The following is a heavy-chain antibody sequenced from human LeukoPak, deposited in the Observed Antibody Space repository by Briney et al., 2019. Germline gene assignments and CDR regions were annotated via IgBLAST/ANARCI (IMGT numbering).Heavy chain of an antibody. V-gene: IGHV1-69*05. Sequence: SVKVSCKASGGTFSSYAISWVRQAPGQGLEWMGRIIPIFGTANYAQKFQGRVTITTDESTSTAYMELSSLRSEDTAVYYCARGLLAARSYYYYYYMDGWGKGTTVTVSS. J-gene: IGHJ6*03. CDR2: IIPIFGTA. D-gene: IGHD6-6*01. CDR1: GGTFSSYA. CDR3: ARGLLAARSYYYYYYMDG.